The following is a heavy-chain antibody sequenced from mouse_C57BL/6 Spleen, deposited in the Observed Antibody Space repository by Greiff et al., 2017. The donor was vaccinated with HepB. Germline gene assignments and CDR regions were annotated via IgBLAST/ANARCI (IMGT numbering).Heavy chain of an antibody. CDR3: ARAYGYDGDYIGY. Sequence: EVQLQESVAELVRPGASVKLSCTASGFTIQNTYMHSVNQRPEQGLEWVGRLDPANGNTKYAPKFPGKATITADTSSNTADLQLSSLTSEDTAIYYVARAYGYDGDYIGYWGEGTTLTVS. CDR2: LDPANGNT. CDR1: GFTIQNTY. D-gene: IGHD2-2*01. V-gene: IGHV14-3*01. J-gene: IGHJ2*01.